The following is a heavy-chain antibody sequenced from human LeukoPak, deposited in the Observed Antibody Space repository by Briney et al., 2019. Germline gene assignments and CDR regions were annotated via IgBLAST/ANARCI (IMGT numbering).Heavy chain of an antibody. V-gene: IGHV4-38-2*01. CDR2: IYHSGST. J-gene: IGHJ3*02. Sequence: SETLSLTCAVSDYSISSGYYWGWIRQPPGKGLEWIGSIYHSGSTYYNPSLKSRVTISVDTSKNQFSPKLSSVTAADTAVYYCASPANAFDIWGQGTMVTVSS. CDR3: ASPANAFDI. CDR1: DYSISSGYY.